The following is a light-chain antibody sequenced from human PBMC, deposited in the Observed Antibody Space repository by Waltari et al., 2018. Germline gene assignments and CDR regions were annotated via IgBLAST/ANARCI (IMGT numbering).Light chain of an antibody. V-gene: IGKV2-30*02. Sequence: DVVMTQSPLSLSVSLGQPASISCRSSQSLVHSDGTTYLNWFQQRPGQSPRRLIYKVSRRESGVPDRFSGSGSGTDFTLKISRVEAEDVGVYYCMQTTHSPRTFGQGTKVEI. CDR2: KVS. CDR1: QSLVHSDGTTY. J-gene: IGKJ1*01. CDR3: MQTTHSPRT.